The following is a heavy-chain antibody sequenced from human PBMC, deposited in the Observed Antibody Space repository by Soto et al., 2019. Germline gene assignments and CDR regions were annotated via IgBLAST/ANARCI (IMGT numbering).Heavy chain of an antibody. Sequence: GGSLRLSCEASGFTFSNAWMNWVRQGPGKGLEWLGRIKSKVDGGTADYGAATKGRFSISRDDLKNMLYLQMNSLKPDDTAVYYCTTLSYLYYDGMDVWGQGTTVTV. D-gene: IGHD2-2*01. J-gene: IGHJ6*02. CDR2: IKSKVDGGTA. CDR1: GFTFSNAW. CDR3: TTLSYLYYDGMDV. V-gene: IGHV3-15*01.